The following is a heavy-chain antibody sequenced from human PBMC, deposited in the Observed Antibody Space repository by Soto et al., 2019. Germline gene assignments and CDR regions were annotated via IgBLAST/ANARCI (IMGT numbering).Heavy chain of an antibody. Sequence: PSETLSLTCTVSGGSISSYYWSWIRQPPGKGLEWIGYIYYSGSTNYNPSLKSRVTISVDMSKNQFSLNLSSVTAADTAVYYCERLGGYYQALDYWGQGTLVTVSS. CDR3: ERLGGYYQALDY. J-gene: IGHJ4*02. CDR2: IYYSGST. D-gene: IGHD3-22*01. V-gene: IGHV4-59*08. CDR1: GGSISSYY.